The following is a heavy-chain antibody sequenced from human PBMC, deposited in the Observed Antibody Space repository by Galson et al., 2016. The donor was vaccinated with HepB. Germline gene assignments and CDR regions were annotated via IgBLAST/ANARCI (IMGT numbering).Heavy chain of an antibody. D-gene: IGHD5-12*01. J-gene: IGHJ4*02. Sequence: SLRLSCAASGFTFGDYTMSWVRQAPGKGLEWVSGFSVSGDTTYYADSVKGRFTISRDNSKNTLHLQMNSLRADDTAVYYCAKDGVRSGYSYFDYWGRGTLVTGSS. CDR1: GFTFGDYT. CDR2: FSVSGDTT. CDR3: AKDGVRSGYSYFDY. V-gene: IGHV3-23*01.